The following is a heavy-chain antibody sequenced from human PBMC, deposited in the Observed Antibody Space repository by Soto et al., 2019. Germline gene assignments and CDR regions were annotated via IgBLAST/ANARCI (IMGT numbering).Heavy chain of an antibody. CDR2: IYYSGNT. D-gene: IGHD3-3*01. J-gene: IGHJ6*02. CDR1: GDSMSPFY. V-gene: IGHV4-59*13. Sequence: QVRLQESGPGLVKPSETLSLTCTVSGDSMSPFYWNWIRQSPGKGLEWIGYIYYSGNTNYNPSLKSRVAISDDTSKNQFYLKLRSVTAADTAVYYCARGVYDYWSGYYAGSGLDVWGQGTTVTVSS. CDR3: ARGVYDYWSGYYAGSGLDV.